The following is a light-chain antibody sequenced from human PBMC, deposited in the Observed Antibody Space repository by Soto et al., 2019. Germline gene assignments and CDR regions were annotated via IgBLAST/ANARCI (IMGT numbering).Light chain of an antibody. CDR2: GNS. CDR3: QSYASSLSGVV. V-gene: IGLV1-40*01. CDR1: SSNIGAGYD. Sequence: QSVLTQPPSVSGAPGQRVTISCTGSSSNIGAGYDVHWYQQLPGTAPKLLIYGNSNRPSGVPDRFSGSKSRTAGSLAITGLEAEDEADYYCQSYASSLSGVVFGGGTQLTVL. J-gene: IGLJ2*01.